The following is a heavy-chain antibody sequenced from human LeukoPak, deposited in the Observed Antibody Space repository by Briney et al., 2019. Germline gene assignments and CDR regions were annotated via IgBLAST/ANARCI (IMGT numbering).Heavy chain of an antibody. D-gene: IGHD6-19*01. CDR3: AKSIAVAHTNWFDP. J-gene: IGHJ5*02. CDR1: GFTLTNNA. CDR2: IVGSGGST. V-gene: IGHV3-23*01. Sequence: GGSLRLSCAASGFTLTNNAMTWVRQAPGKGLEWVSAIVGSGGSTYYADSVKGRFTISSDNSKNTLYLQMNNLRAEDTAIYYCAKSIAVAHTNWFDPWGQGTLVTVSS.